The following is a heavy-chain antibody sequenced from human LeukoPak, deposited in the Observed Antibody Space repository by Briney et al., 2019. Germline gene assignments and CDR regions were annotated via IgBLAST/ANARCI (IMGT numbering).Heavy chain of an antibody. V-gene: IGHV3-30-3*01. J-gene: IGHJ4*02. CDR3: AREMATTETFDY. D-gene: IGHD5-24*01. CDR1: GVNFNNYV. CDR2: ISYDGSNI. Sequence: GGSLILSCSASGVNFNNYVMHWGRQAPGKGLQGLAVISYDGSNIYYVDSLKGRFTISRDNSKNMLYLQMSSLRPEDTAVYYCAREMATTETFDYSGQGTLVTVSS.